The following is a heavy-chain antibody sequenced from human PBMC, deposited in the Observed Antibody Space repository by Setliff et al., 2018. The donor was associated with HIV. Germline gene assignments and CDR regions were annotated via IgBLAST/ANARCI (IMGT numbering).Heavy chain of an antibody. V-gene: IGHV3-23*01. CDR1: GFTFSTYW. CDR2: ISGRGDIT. D-gene: IGHD2-2*01. J-gene: IGHJ4*02. CDR3: VRDTTSGWMLTN. Sequence: GGSLRLSCAASGFTFSTYWMSWVRQAPGKGLEWVSAISGRGDITYYADSVRGRFTISRDNARDSLYLQMNSLRAEDTAVYYCVRDTTSGWMLTNWGQGTLVTVSS.